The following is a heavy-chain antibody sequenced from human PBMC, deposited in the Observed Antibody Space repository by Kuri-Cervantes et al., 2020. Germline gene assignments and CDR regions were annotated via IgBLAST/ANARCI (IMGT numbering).Heavy chain of an antibody. Sequence: GESLKISWEGSGYSFNTYWIAWVRQMPGKGLEWMGITFPGDSHTTYSPSFQGQVTISADRSISTAYLQWSSLKASDTAMYYCARGNFYDSSGYPIYYYYMDVWGKGTTVTVSS. CDR3: ARGNFYDSSGYPIYYYYMDV. CDR2: TFPGDSHT. V-gene: IGHV5-51*01. J-gene: IGHJ6*03. D-gene: IGHD3-22*01. CDR1: GYSFNTYW.